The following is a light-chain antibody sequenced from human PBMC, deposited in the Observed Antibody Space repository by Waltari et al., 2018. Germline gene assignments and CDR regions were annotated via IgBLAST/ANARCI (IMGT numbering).Light chain of an antibody. CDR3: HQYGSSPRLT. V-gene: IGKV3-20*01. J-gene: IGKJ4*01. CDR2: ATS. Sequence: EIVLTQSPGTLSLPPGKRATLSCRASQSVSSSYLAWYQQKPGQAPRLLIYATSSRAPGIPYRFSGSGSGTDFTLTISRLEPEDFAVYYCHQYGSSPRLTFGGGTKVEIK. CDR1: QSVSSSY.